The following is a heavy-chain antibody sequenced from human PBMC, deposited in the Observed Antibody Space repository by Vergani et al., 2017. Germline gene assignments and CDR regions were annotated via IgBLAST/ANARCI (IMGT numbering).Heavy chain of an antibody. V-gene: IGHV4-34*01. CDR2: INHSGST. CDR1: GGSFSGYY. D-gene: IGHD1-26*01. J-gene: IGHJ6*03. Sequence: QVQLQQWGAGLLKPSETLSLTCAVYGGSFSGYYWSWVRQPPGKGLGWIGGINHSGSTNYNPSLKSRVTISVDTSKNQFSLKLSSVTAADTAVYYCARGRGHYYYYMDVWGKGSTVTVSS. CDR3: ARGRGHYYYYMDV.